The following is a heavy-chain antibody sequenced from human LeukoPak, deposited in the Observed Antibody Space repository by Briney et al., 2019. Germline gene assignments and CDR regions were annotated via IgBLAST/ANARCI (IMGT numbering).Heavy chain of an antibody. CDR1: GGSISSYY. Sequence: SETLSLTCTVSGGSISSYYWTWIRQPPGEGLEWIGYIYYSGSTNYNPSLRSRVTISIDTSKNQFSLRLSSVTAADTAVYYCARMAGQQLVRPDYWGQGTLVTVSS. CDR3: ARMAGQQLVRPDY. J-gene: IGHJ4*02. CDR2: IYYSGST. D-gene: IGHD6-13*01. V-gene: IGHV4-59*01.